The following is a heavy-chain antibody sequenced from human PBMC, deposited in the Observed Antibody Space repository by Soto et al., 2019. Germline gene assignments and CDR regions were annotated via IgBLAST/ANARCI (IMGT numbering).Heavy chain of an antibody. Sequence: EVHLVESGGGLVQPGGSLRLSCAASGFTFTSYSLNWVRQAPGKGLEWVSYISTSSNAIYYADSVRGRFTISRDNAKNSLYLQMNSLRAEDTAVYYCARDYFGSVSYYNVFDYWGQGTLVTVSS. CDR2: ISTSSNAI. CDR3: ARDYFGSVSYYNVFDY. D-gene: IGHD3-10*01. CDR1: GFTFTSYS. V-gene: IGHV3-48*01. J-gene: IGHJ4*02.